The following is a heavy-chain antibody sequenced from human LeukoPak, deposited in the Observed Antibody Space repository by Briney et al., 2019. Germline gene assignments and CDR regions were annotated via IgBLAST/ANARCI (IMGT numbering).Heavy chain of an antibody. CDR2: IKSEPDGGTT. CDR1: GFTFSNAW. V-gene: IGHV3-15*01. CDR3: IVGGSYYTY. J-gene: IGHJ4*02. Sequence: GGSLRLSCAGSGFTFSNAWMSWVRQAPGKGLEWVGRIKSEPDGGTTDYAAPVKGKFTISRDDSKNTLYLQMNSLKTEDAAVYYCIVGGSYYTYWGQGTLVTVSS. D-gene: IGHD3-10*01.